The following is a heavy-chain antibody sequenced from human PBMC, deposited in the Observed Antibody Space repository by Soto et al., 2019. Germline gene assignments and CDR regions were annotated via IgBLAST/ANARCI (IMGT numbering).Heavy chain of an antibody. J-gene: IGHJ4*02. CDR3: VRDRGYTGYDLQY. D-gene: IGHD5-12*01. Sequence: EVQLVESGGGLVQPGGSLRLSCAASGFPFSSYAMNWVRQAPRKGLEWVSYINSGSSTIYYADSAKGRFTISRDNAKNSLYLQMNSLRDEDTAVYFCVRDRGYTGYDLQYWGQGALVAVSS. CDR2: INSGSSTI. V-gene: IGHV3-48*02. CDR1: GFPFSSYA.